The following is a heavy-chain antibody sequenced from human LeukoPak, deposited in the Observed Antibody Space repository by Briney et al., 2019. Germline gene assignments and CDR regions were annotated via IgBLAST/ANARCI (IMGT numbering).Heavy chain of an antibody. D-gene: IGHD3-16*01. J-gene: IGHJ5*01. Sequence: GGSLRLSCAASGFTFSSYAMSWVRQAPGKGLEWVPAISGSGGSTYYADSVKVRFTISRDNSKNTVYLQMNRLRVEDTAVYFCARDRAVTQVWVEFDSWGQGTLVTVSS. CDR2: ISGSGGST. CDR3: ARDRAVTQVWVEFDS. V-gene: IGHV3-23*01. CDR1: GFTFSSYA.